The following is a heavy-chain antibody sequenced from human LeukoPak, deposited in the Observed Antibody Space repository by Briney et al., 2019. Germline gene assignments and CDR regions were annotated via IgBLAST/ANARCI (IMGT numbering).Heavy chain of an antibody. Sequence: PGGSLRLSCAASGFTFSSYSMNWVRQAPGKGLEWVSSISSSSSYIYYADSVKGRFTISRDNAKNSLYLQMNSLRAEDMAVYYCARWEEGYYYDSSGYYYFDYWGQGTLVTVSS. D-gene: IGHD3-22*01. J-gene: IGHJ4*02. V-gene: IGHV3-21*01. CDR3: ARWEEGYYYDSSGYYYFDY. CDR2: ISSSSSYI. CDR1: GFTFSSYS.